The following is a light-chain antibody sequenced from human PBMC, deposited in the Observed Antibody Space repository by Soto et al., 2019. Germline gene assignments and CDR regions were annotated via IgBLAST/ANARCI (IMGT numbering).Light chain of an antibody. Sequence: QSVLSQPASVSGSPGQSVTISYTGTSSDIGSYNLVSWYHHRPGQAPKLVIYEVTRRPSVDSNRFSGSKSGNTASLTIAGLQPDDEGDYYCCSYAGGRTFVVFGGGTKLTVL. J-gene: IGLJ3*02. CDR3: CSYAGGRTFVV. CDR2: EVT. CDR1: SSDIGSYNL. V-gene: IGLV2-23*02.